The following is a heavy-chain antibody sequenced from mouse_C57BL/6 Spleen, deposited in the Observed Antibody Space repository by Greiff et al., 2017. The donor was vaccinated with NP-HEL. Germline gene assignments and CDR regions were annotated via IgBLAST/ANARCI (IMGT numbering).Heavy chain of an antibody. CDR3: ARKKGLGLGAMDY. CDR2: IRNKANGYTT. CDR1: GFTFTDYY. D-gene: IGHD4-1*01. Sequence: EVKVEESGGGLVQPGGSLCLSCAASGFTFTDYYMSWVRQPPGKALEWLGFIRNKANGYTTEYSASVKGRFTISRDNSQSILYLQMNALRADDSATYYCARKKGLGLGAMDYWGQGTSVTVSS. J-gene: IGHJ4*01. V-gene: IGHV7-3*01.